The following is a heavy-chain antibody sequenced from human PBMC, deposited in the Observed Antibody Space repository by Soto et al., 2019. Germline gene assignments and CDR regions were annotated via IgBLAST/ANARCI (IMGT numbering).Heavy chain of an antibody. V-gene: IGHV3-23*01. Sequence: GGPLRQTGSAAGFTLGNHPVSGVGQGPGKGLEWVSAISGSGGSTYYADSVKGRFTISRDNSKNTLYLQMNSLRAEDTAVYYCAKDNGAAAAPGHDYWGQESLLTISS. CDR3: AKDNGAAAAPGHDY. CDR1: GFTLGNHP. J-gene: IGHJ4*01. D-gene: IGHD2-8*01. CDR2: ISGSGGST.